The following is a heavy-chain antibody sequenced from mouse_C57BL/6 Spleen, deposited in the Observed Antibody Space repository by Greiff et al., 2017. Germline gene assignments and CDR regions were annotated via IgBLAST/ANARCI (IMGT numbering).Heavy chain of an antibody. D-gene: IGHD4-1*01. Sequence: VQLQQSGAELVRPGASVKLSCTASGFNIKDDYMHWVKQRPEQGLEWIGWIDPENGDTEYASKFQGKATITADTSSNTAYLQLSSLTSEDTAVXYCTTLSTGLGAYWGQGTLVTVSA. CDR3: TTLSTGLGAY. CDR2: IDPENGDT. CDR1: GFNIKDDY. V-gene: IGHV14-4*01. J-gene: IGHJ3*01.